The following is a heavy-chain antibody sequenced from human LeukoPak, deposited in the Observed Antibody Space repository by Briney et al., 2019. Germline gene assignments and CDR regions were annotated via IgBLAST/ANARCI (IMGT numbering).Heavy chain of an antibody. V-gene: IGHV3-23*01. Sequence: GGSLRLSCAASGFTFSSYAMNWVRQAPGKELEWVSAISGSGGSTYYADSVKGRSTISRDNSKNTLYLQMSTLRAEDTAVYYCAKAVTGNYIKGFDYWGQGTLVTVSS. CDR3: AKAVTGNYIKGFDY. CDR1: GFTFSSYA. J-gene: IGHJ4*02. D-gene: IGHD1-7*01. CDR2: ISGSGGST.